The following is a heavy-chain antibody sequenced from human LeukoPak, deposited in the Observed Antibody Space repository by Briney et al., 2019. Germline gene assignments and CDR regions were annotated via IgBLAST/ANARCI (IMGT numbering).Heavy chain of an antibody. J-gene: IGHJ5*02. CDR2: INPNSGGT. Sequence: ASVKVSCKASGYTFTGYYMHWVRQAPGQRLEWMGWINPNSGGTNYAQKFQGRVTMTRDTSISTAYMELSRLRSDDTAVYYCARDRYSSGWYLWFDPWGQGTLVTVSS. D-gene: IGHD6-19*01. CDR1: GYTFTGYY. V-gene: IGHV1-2*02. CDR3: ARDRYSSGWYLWFDP.